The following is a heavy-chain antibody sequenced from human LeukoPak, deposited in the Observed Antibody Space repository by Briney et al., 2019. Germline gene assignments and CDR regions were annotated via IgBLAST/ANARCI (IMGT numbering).Heavy chain of an antibody. V-gene: IGHV3-53*01. CDR3: ARDSWFGESQGC. CDR1: GFTVSDNY. Sequence: GGSLRLSCAASGFTVSDNYMSWVRQAPGKGLEWVSIIYSGGGTYYADSVKGRFTISRDNSKNTLYLQMNSLRAEDTAVYYCARDSWFGESQGCWGQGTLVTVSS. J-gene: IGHJ4*02. D-gene: IGHD3-10*01. CDR2: IYSGGGT.